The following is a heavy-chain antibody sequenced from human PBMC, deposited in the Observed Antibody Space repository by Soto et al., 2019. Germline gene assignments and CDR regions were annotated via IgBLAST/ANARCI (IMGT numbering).Heavy chain of an antibody. CDR1: GGSLKNSY. CDR2: IYYNGFS. V-gene: IGHV4-4*07. J-gene: IGHJ2*01. CDR3: ARAPVYLCSGDGCYSDQYWDLDV. D-gene: IGHD2-15*01. Sequence: QVQLQESGPGLVKPSETLSLTCSVSGGSLKNSYWSRVRQSAGKGLEWIGRIYYNGFSNYNSSLKSRVSMSVDTARNQISLQLSSVTAADTAVDFCARAPVYLCSGDGCYSDQYWDLDVWGRGILVTVSS.